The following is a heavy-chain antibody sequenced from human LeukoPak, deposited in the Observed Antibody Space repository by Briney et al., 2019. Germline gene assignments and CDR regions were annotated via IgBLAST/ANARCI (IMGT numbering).Heavy chain of an antibody. CDR3: ARLYGDYWSALLPSPYFDY. CDR1: GYTFTSYG. Sequence: ASVKVSCKASGYTFTSYGISWVRQAPGQGLEWMGWISAYNGNTNYAQKLQGRVTMTTDTSTSTAYMELRSLRSDDTAVYYCARLYGDYWSALLPSPYFDYWGQGTLVTVSS. CDR2: ISAYNGNT. J-gene: IGHJ4*02. V-gene: IGHV1-18*01. D-gene: IGHD4-17*01.